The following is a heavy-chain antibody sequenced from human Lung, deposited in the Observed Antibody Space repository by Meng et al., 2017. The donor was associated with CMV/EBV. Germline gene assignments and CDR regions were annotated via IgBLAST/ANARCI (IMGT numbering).Heavy chain of an antibody. Sequence: GGSLRLSCAASGFTFSNAWMTWFPPAPGKGLEWVGRIDNMSDGGPTEYAEPVRGRFTDSRDDSRNTFYLQMSRQRTEDTAVYFCTAYLSCSGDYWGRGTQVTVSS. CDR2: IDNMSDGGPT. V-gene: IGHV3-15*04. CDR1: GFTFSNAW. D-gene: IGHD3-10*02. J-gene: IGHJ4*02. CDR3: TAYLSCSGDY.